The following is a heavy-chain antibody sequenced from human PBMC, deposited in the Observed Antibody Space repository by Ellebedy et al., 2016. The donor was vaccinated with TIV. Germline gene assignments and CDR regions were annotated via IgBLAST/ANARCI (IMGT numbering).Heavy chain of an antibody. CDR1: GYTFTSYY. D-gene: IGHD3-10*01. CDR3: ARDTSYYGVSDY. Sequence: ASVKVSXXASGYTFTSYYIHWVRQAPGQGLEWMGIINPSGGYTNYAQKFQGRVTMTRDTSTSTVYMELSSLRSEDTAVYYCARDTSYYGVSDYWGQGTLVTVSS. CDR2: INPSGGYT. J-gene: IGHJ4*02. V-gene: IGHV1-46*01.